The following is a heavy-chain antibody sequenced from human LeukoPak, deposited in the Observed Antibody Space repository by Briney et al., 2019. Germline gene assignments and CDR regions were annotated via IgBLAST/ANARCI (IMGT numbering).Heavy chain of an antibody. D-gene: IGHD3-22*01. J-gene: IGHJ6*03. Sequence: SETLSLTCAVYGGSISSYYWSWIRQPPGKGLEWIGEINHSGSTNYNPSLKSRVTISVDTSKSQFSLKLSSVTAEDTAVYYCARGLNYYDSSGYYYTRYYYYMDVWGKGTTVTVSS. CDR1: GGSISSYY. CDR2: INHSGST. V-gene: IGHV4-34*01. CDR3: ARGLNYYDSSGYYYTRYYYYMDV.